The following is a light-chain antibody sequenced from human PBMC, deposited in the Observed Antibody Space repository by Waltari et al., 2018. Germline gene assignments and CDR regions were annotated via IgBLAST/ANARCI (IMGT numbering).Light chain of an antibody. CDR3: QAWDSSTAV. Sequence: SYELTQPPSVSVSPGQTASINCSGDKLGDKYVCWYQQKPGQSPVLVIYQDTKRPSGIPERFSGSNSGNTATLTISGTQAMDEADYYCQAWDSSTAVFGGGTKLTVL. J-gene: IGLJ2*01. CDR2: QDT. CDR1: KLGDKY. V-gene: IGLV3-1*01.